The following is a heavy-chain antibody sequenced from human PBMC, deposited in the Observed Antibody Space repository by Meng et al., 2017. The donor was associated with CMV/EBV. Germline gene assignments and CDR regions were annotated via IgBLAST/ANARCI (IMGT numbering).Heavy chain of an antibody. CDR3: SRANLYYDFWSGKRLYYYGMDV. D-gene: IGHD3-3*01. Sequence: GSLRLSCAVYGGSFSGYYWSWIRQPPGKGLEWVGEINHSGSTNYNPYLKSRVSISVDTSKHHFYLKLSSVAAAHTAVYYSSRANLYYDFWSGKRLYYYGMDVWGQGTTVTVSS. CDR2: INHSGST. J-gene: IGHJ6*02. CDR1: GGSFSGYY. V-gene: IGHV4-34*01.